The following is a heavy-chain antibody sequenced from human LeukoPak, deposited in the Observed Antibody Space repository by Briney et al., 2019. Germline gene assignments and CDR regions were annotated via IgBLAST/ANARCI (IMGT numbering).Heavy chain of an antibody. CDR2: MSAGGSST. V-gene: IGHV3-23*01. Sequence: AGGSLRLSCAASGFPFSNYAMSWVRQAPGKGLEWVSAMSAGGSSTWYADSVKGRLTISRDNSKNTLFLQMNSLRAEDTAVYYCAKDLYDSSGSRYDYWGQGTLVTVSS. D-gene: IGHD3-22*01. CDR1: GFPFSNYA. CDR3: AKDLYDSSGSRYDY. J-gene: IGHJ4*02.